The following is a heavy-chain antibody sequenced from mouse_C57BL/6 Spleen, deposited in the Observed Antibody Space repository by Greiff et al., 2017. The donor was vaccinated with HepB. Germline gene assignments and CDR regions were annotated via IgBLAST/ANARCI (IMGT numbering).Heavy chain of an antibody. CDR1: GYTFTSYW. V-gene: IGHV1-59*01. D-gene: IGHD1-1*01. CDR3: AVSVVRDAMDY. J-gene: IGHJ4*01. CDR2: IDPSDSYT. Sequence: QVQLQQPGAELVRPGPSVKLSCKASGYTFTSYWMHWVKQRPGQGLEWIGVIDPSDSYTNYNQKFKGKATLTVDTSSSTAYMQLSSLTSEDSAVYYCAVSVVRDAMDYWGQGTSVTVSS.